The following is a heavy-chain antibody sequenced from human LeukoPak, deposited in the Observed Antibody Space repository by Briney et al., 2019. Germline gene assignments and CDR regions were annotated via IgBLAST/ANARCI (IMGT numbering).Heavy chain of an antibody. Sequence: GGSLRLSCAASGFTFSIYWMTWVRQAPGKGLQRVANIKQDGSEKYYVDSVKGRFTISRDNAKNSLFLQMNSLRAEDTAVYYCATDRSVGATYRFDHWGQGTLVTVSS. CDR1: GFTFSIYW. CDR2: IKQDGSEK. J-gene: IGHJ4*02. V-gene: IGHV3-7*01. D-gene: IGHD1-26*01. CDR3: ATDRSVGATYRFDH.